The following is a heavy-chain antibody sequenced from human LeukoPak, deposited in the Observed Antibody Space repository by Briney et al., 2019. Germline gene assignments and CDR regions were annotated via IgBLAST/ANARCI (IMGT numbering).Heavy chain of an antibody. J-gene: IGHJ4*02. CDR1: GFTFRNYS. CDR3: TKDGSNWQTSAVYLPGDY. CDR2: ISDSGGTT. Sequence: GGSLRLSCAASGFTFRNYSMNWVRQAPGKGLEWVSGISDSGGTTDYADSVKGRFAISRDNSNNTLYLQMNSLRAEDTAVYYCTKDGSNWQTSAVYLPGDYWGQGTLVSVSS. D-gene: IGHD6-13*01. V-gene: IGHV3-23*01.